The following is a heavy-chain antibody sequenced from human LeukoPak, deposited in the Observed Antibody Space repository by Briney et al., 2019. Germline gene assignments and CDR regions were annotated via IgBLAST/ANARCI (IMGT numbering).Heavy chain of an antibody. CDR3: ARGMGDGSGWPYYYYYYMDV. J-gene: IGHJ6*03. CDR1: GYTFTSYD. CDR2: MNPSSGGT. Sequence: ASVKVSCKASGYTFTSYDINWVRQATGQGLEWMGWMNPSSGGTNYAQKFQGRVTMTRDTSISTAYMELSRLRSDDTAVYYCARGMGDGSGWPYYYYYYMDVWGKGTTVTVSS. V-gene: IGHV1-2*02. D-gene: IGHD6-19*01.